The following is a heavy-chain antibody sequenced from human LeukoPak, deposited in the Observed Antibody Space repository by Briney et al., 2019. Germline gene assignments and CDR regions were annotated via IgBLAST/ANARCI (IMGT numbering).Heavy chain of an antibody. J-gene: IGHJ3*02. Sequence: SETLSLTCTVSGGSISSYYWSWIRQPPGKGLDWIGYIYYSGSTNYNPSLKSRVTISVDTSKNQFSLKLSSVSAADTAVYYCARDFLQDDAFDIWGQGTMVTVSS. CDR3: ARDFLQDDAFDI. D-gene: IGHD5-24*01. CDR2: IYYSGST. V-gene: IGHV4-59*01. CDR1: GGSISSYY.